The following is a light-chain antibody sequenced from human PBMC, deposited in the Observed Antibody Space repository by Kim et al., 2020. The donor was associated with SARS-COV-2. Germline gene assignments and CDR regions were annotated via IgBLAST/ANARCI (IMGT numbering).Light chain of an antibody. V-gene: IGLV1-40*01. CDR1: NSNIGAGYD. Sequence: QSVLTQPPSVSGAPGQRVTISCTGSNSNIGAGYDVHWYLQLPGTAPKLLIYGNSNRPSGVPDRFSGSKSGTSASLVITGLQAGDEADYYCQSYGGSLSGSVFGGGTKLTVL. CDR2: GNS. CDR3: QSYGGSLSGSV. J-gene: IGLJ3*02.